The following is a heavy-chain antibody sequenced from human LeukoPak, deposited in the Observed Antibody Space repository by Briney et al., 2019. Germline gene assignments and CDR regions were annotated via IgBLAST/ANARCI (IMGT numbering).Heavy chain of an antibody. CDR3: ARCRFSGTSCDFDS. J-gene: IGHJ4*02. Sequence: GGSLRLSCVASGFTFSSSWMSWVRQAPGRGLEWVANIKQDESQKYYVDSVKGRFTVSRDNAKNSLYLQMNSLRAEDTAVCYCARCRFSGTSCDFDSWGQGTLVIVSS. V-gene: IGHV3-7*03. CDR1: GFTFSSSW. D-gene: IGHD2-2*01. CDR2: IKQDESQK.